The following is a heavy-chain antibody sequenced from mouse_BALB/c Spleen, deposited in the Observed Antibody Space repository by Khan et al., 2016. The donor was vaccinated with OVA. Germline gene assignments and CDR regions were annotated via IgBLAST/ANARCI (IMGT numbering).Heavy chain of an antibody. D-gene: IGHD2-1*01. J-gene: IGHJ3*01. CDR2: INPSNGGT. CDR1: GYTFTSYY. Sequence: QVQLQQPGAELVKPGSSLKISCKASGYTFTSYYMYWVKQRPGQGLEWIGGINPSNGGTHFNEKFKSKATLTVDTSSSTAYMQLSSLTSKDSAVYCCARSGYGNPFAYWGQGTLVTVSA. CDR3: ARSGYGNPFAY. V-gene: IGHV1S81*02.